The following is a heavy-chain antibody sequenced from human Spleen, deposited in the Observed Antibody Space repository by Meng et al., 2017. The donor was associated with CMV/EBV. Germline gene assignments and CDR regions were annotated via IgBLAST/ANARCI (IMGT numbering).Heavy chain of an antibody. Sequence: ASVKVSCKVSGYTLTELSRHWVRQAPGKGLEWMGTFDHEDGETIYAQKFQVRVTMTEDTSTDTAYMVLSSLRSEDTAVYYCAREGEYCSGGSCYSQTYYFDYWGQGTLVTVSS. CDR3: AREGEYCSGGSCYSQTYYFDY. CDR2: FDHEDGET. D-gene: IGHD2-15*01. CDR1: GYTLTELS. V-gene: IGHV1-24*01. J-gene: IGHJ4*02.